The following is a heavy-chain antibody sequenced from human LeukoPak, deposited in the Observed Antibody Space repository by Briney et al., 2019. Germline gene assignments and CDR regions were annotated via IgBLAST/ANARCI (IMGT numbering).Heavy chain of an antibody. CDR2: IYFTGNHI. V-gene: IGHV3-21*01. CDR1: GFTFSSYE. CDR3: AREFNTIGNFDY. Sequence: PGGSLRLSCAASGFTFSSYEMNWVRQAPGKGLEWVSSIYFTGNHISYADSVKGRFTISRDNANNSLYLQMNSLRAEDTAVYYCAREFNTIGNFDYWGQGTLVTVSS. D-gene: IGHD3-10*01. J-gene: IGHJ4*02.